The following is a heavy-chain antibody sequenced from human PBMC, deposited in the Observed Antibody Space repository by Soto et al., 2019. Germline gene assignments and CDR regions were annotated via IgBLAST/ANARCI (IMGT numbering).Heavy chain of an antibody. Sequence: ASVKVSCKASGYSFTNHDINWVRQAPGQGLEWMGWMNPHSGNSGYAQKFQGRVTMTRNTSITTAYMELSSLRSEDTAVYYCARLDIVVVPTAMAAAFDYWGQGTLVTVSS. CDR2: MNPHSGNS. CDR1: GYSFTNHD. V-gene: IGHV1-8*01. D-gene: IGHD2-2*03. J-gene: IGHJ4*02. CDR3: ARLDIVVVPTAMAAAFDY.